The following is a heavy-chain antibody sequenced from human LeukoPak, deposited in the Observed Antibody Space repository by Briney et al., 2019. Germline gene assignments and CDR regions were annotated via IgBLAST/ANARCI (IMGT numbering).Heavy chain of an antibody. V-gene: IGHV5-10-1*01. D-gene: IGHD2-2*01. Sequence: NRGESLKISCKVSGYSFTTYWITWVRQMPGKGLEWMGRIDPSDSYTNYSPSFQGHVTISADKSISTAYLQWSSLKASDTAMYYCARHCSSTSCYGGGWDFDYWGQGTLVTVSS. CDR3: ARHCSSTSCYGGGWDFDY. CDR1: GYSFTTYW. J-gene: IGHJ4*02. CDR2: IDPSDSYT.